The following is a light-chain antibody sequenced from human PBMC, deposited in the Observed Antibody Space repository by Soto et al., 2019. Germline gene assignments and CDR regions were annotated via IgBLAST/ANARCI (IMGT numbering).Light chain of an antibody. J-gene: IGKJ4*01. V-gene: IGKV3-20*01. CDR3: QQYGSSPLT. CDR2: AAS. Sequence: IVLTQSPGTLSSSPGERATLSCRASPSVSSSYFAWYQQKPGHAHRLLISAASRRATGIPDRFSGSGSGTDFTLTISRLEPEDFAVYYCQQYGSSPLTFGGGTKVEIK. CDR1: PSVSSSY.